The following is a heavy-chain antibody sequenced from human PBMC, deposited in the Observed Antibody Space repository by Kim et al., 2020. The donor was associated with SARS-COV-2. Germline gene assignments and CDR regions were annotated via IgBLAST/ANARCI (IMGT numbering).Heavy chain of an antibody. CDR2: ISGSGITP. Sequence: GGSLRLSCAASGFTFNNYAMSWVRQAPGKGLEWVSAISGSGITPYYADSVKGRFTISRDNSKNTLYLQMNSLRADDTAVYYCANDYGDSGADYWGQGTL. V-gene: IGHV3-23*01. CDR1: GFTFNNYA. D-gene: IGHD4-17*01. J-gene: IGHJ4*02. CDR3: ANDYGDSGADY.